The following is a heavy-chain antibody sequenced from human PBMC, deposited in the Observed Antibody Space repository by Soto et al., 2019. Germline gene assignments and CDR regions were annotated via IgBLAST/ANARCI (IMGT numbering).Heavy chain of an antibody. D-gene: IGHD3-10*01. Sequence: GGSLRLSCAASGFTFSTYAMSWVRQAPGKGLVWVSAISGSGGSTFYADSVKGRFTISRDNSMNTLYLQMNSLRTEDTAVYYCAHPRGFGVFDAYDIWGQGTKVTVSS. CDR3: AHPRGFGVFDAYDI. CDR2: ISGSGGST. J-gene: IGHJ3*02. V-gene: IGHV3-23*01. CDR1: GFTFSTYA.